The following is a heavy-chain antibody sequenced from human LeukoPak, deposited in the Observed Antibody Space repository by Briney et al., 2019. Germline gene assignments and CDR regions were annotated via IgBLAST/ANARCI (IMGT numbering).Heavy chain of an antibody. CDR2: ISSSGSTI. D-gene: IGHD3-9*01. CDR3: ASGVYYDILTGRGGDY. CDR1: GFTFSDYY. V-gene: IGHV3-11*01. J-gene: IGHJ4*02. Sequence: PGGSLRLSCAASGFTFSDYYMSWIRQAPGKGLEWVSYISSSGSTIYYADSVKGRFTISRDNAKNSLYLQMNSLRAEDTAVYYCASGVYYDILTGRGGDYWGQGTLVTVSS.